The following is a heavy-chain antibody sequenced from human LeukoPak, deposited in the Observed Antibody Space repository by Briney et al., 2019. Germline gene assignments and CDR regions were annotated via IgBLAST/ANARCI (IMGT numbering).Heavy chain of an antibody. D-gene: IGHD6-19*01. Sequence: ASVKVSCKASGYTFTSYGISWVRQAPGQGPEWMGVINPSDGRTRYAQKLQGRVTMTRDTSTSTLYMELSSLRSEDTAVYYCARGLDSSGWSYFEYWGQGTLVTVSS. CDR3: ARGLDSSGWSYFEY. V-gene: IGHV1-46*04. CDR1: GYTFTSYG. J-gene: IGHJ4*02. CDR2: INPSDGRT.